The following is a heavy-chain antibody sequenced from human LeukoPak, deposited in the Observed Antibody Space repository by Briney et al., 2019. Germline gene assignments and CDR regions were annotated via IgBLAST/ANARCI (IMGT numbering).Heavy chain of an antibody. D-gene: IGHD3-9*01. V-gene: IGHV1-18*01. J-gene: IGHJ6*03. CDR3: ARVPVGEWHYLTGYYAPYYYYYYYMDV. Sequence: ASVKVSCKASGYTFTSYGISWVRQAPGQGLEWMGWISAYNGNTNYAQKLQGRVTMTTDTSTSTAYMELRSLRSDDTAVYYCARVPVGEWHYLTGYYAPYYYYYYYMDVWGKGTTVTVSS. CDR1: GYTFTSYG. CDR2: ISAYNGNT.